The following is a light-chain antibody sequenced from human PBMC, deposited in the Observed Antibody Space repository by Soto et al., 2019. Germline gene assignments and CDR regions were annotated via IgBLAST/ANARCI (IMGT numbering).Light chain of an antibody. CDR1: QDINIY. CDR2: DAS. V-gene: IGKV1-33*01. Sequence: DIQMTQSPSSLFASVGDRVTITCQATQDINIYLNWYQQKPGKAPNLLIYDASNLEIGVPSRFSGSGSGTHVTFTISSLQTEDIGTYYCQQYDILPITFGRWTRLEIK. J-gene: IGKJ5*01. CDR3: QQYDILPIT.